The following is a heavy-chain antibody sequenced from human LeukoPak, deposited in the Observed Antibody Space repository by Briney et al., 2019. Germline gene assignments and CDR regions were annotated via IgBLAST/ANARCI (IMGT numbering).Heavy chain of an antibody. Sequence: GGSLRLSCLASGFTFSGYSMNWVRQAPGKGLEWVSYISISSTTINYADSVKGRFTISRDNAKNSLYLQMNSLRDEDTAVYYCARVMYGGISYSVDYWGQGTLVTVSS. V-gene: IGHV3-48*02. CDR3: ARVMYGGISYSVDY. D-gene: IGHD1-26*01. CDR1: GFTFSGYS. CDR2: ISISSTTI. J-gene: IGHJ4*02.